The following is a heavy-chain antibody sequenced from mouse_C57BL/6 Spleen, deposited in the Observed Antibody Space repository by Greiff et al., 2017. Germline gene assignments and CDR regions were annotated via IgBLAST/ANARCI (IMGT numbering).Heavy chain of an antibody. V-gene: IGHV5-9*01. CDR2: ISGGGGNT. D-gene: IGHD3-2*02. J-gene: IGHJ2*01. CDR1: GFTFSSYT. Sequence: EVKVEESGGGLVKPGGSLKLSCAASGFTFSSYTMSWVRQTPEKRLEWVATISGGGGNTYYPDSVKGRFTISRDNAKNTLYLQMSSLRSEDTALYYCARHGGAQATSYYFDDWGQGTTLTVSS. CDR3: ARHGGAQATSYYFDD.